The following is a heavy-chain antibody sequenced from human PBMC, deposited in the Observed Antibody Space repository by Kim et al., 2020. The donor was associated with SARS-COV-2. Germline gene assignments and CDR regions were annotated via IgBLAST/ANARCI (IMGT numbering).Heavy chain of an antibody. CDR3: ARRRGGFDWLSIDFDY. Sequence: ASVKVSCKASGYTFTSYAMHWVRQAPGQRLEWMGWINAGNGNTKYSQKFQGRVTITRDTSASTAYMELSSLRSEDTAVYYCARRRGGFDWLSIDFDYWGQGTLVTVSS. V-gene: IGHV1-3*01. D-gene: IGHD3-9*01. CDR2: INAGNGNT. J-gene: IGHJ4*02. CDR1: GYTFTSYA.